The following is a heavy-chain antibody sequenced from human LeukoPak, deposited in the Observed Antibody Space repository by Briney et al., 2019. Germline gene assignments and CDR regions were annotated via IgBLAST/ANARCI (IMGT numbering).Heavy chain of an antibody. CDR2: ISSSSGDI. D-gene: IGHD3-22*01. J-gene: IGHJ4*02. CDR3: TVDTDYFEGLGFPRPALNDY. Sequence: GGSLRLSCAASGFTFSSYAMSWVRQAPGKGPEWVSSISSSSGDIHYGDSVKGRFTISRDNAKNSLYLQMNSLRVEDTAVYFCTVDTDYFEGLGFPRPALNDYWGQGTLVTVSS. CDR1: GFTFSSYA. V-gene: IGHV3-21*01.